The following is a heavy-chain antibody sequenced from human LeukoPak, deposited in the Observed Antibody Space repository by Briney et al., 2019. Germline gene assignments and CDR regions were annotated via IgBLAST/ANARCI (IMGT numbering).Heavy chain of an antibody. CDR2: IYSGGST. J-gene: IGHJ3*02. CDR1: GFTVSSNY. D-gene: IGHD3-22*01. CDR3: ARVTYYYDSSGYDAFDI. V-gene: IGHV3-66*02. Sequence: GGSLRLSCAASGFTVSSNYMSWVRQAPGKGLEWVSVIYSGGSTYYADSVRGRFTISRDNSKNTLYLQMNSLRAEDTAVYYCARVTYYYDSSGYDAFDIWGQGTMVTVSS.